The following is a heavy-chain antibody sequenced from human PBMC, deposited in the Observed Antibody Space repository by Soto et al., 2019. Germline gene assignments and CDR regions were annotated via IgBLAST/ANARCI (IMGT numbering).Heavy chain of an antibody. D-gene: IGHD2-8*02. CDR2: IIPILGIA. Sequence: ASVKVSCKASGGTFSSYTISWVRQAPGQGLEWMGRIIPILGIANYAQKFQSRVTITADKSTSTAYMELSSLRSEDTAVYYCARERKGTENAFDIWGQGTMVTVSS. J-gene: IGHJ3*02. CDR3: ARERKGTENAFDI. CDR1: GGTFSSYT. V-gene: IGHV1-69*04.